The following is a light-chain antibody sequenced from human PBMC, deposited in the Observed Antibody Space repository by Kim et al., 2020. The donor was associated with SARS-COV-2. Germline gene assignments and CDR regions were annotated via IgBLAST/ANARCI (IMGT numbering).Light chain of an antibody. Sequence: LSPGESAPLSCTASQRVRSYLAWYQQKPGQAPRLLIYDASNRATGIPARFSGSGSGTDFTLTISSLEPEDFAVYYCQQRSNWQLTFGGGTKVDIK. CDR1: QRVRSY. CDR3: QQRSNWQLT. CDR2: DAS. J-gene: IGKJ4*01. V-gene: IGKV3-11*01.